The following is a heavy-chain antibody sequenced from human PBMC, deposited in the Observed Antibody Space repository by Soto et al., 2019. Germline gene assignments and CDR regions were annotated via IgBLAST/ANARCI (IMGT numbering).Heavy chain of an antibody. Sequence: QITLKESGPTLVKPTQTLTLTCTFSGFSLSTSAVGVGWIRQPPGKALEWLAFIYWDDDKRYSPSLKSSLTITKATSKTQVVLAMTTMHPVDTATYYCAHLVVAGLTYYFDYWGQGTLVTVSS. CDR1: GFSLSTSAVG. D-gene: IGHD2-15*01. V-gene: IGHV2-5*02. J-gene: IGHJ4*02. CDR3: AHLVVAGLTYYFDY. CDR2: IYWDDDK.